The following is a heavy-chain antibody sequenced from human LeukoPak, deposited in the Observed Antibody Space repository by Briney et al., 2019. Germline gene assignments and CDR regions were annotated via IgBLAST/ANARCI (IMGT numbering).Heavy chain of an antibody. D-gene: IGHD2-21*01. Sequence: SETLSLTCTVSGGSISSGGYYWSWIRQHPGKGLEGIGYIYYSGSTYYNPSLKSRVTISVDTSKNQFSLKLSSVTAADTAVYYCARSAHIVVDLAAFDIWGQGTMVTVSS. V-gene: IGHV4-31*03. J-gene: IGHJ3*02. CDR3: ARSAHIVVDLAAFDI. CDR1: GGSISSGGYY. CDR2: IYYSGST.